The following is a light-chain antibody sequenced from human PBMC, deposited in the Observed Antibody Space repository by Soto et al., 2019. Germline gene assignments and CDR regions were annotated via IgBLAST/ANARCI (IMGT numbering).Light chain of an antibody. CDR2: AAS. CDR1: QSISNF. Sequence: DIQMTQSPSSLSASVGDRVTITCRASQSISNFLNWYQQKPGKAPNLLIYAASTLQSGVPSRFSGSGSGTDFTLTITSPQPEDFATYYCQESYSTARFTFGPGTKVDIK. J-gene: IGKJ3*01. V-gene: IGKV1-39*01. CDR3: QESYSTARFT.